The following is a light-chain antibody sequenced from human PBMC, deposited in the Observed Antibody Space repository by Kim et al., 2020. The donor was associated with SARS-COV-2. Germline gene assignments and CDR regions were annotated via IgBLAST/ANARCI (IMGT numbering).Light chain of an antibody. J-gene: IGKJ4*01. CDR1: QSISTW. CDR2: RAS. CDR3: QQYNTYMT. V-gene: IGKV1-5*03. Sequence: DIQMTQSPSTLSASVGDRVTITCRASQSISTWLAWYQQKPGKAPKLLIYRASSLESGVPSRFSGSGSGTEFTLTISSLQPDDFATYYRQQYNTYMTFGGGTKLEI.